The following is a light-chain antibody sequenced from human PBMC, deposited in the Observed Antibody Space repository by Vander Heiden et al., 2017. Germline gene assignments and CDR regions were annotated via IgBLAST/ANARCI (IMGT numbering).Light chain of an antibody. Sequence: QSAPTQPRSVSGSPGQSVTIPCTGTSSDVGRYNFVSWYQKYPGKAPRVIIYDVTRRPSGVPDRFSGSKSGNTASLTISGLQADEEADYYRCSFVDRFSFVFGTGTEVTVL. J-gene: IGLJ1*01. CDR3: CSFVDRFSFV. CDR2: DVT. V-gene: IGLV2-11*01. CDR1: SSDVGRYNF.